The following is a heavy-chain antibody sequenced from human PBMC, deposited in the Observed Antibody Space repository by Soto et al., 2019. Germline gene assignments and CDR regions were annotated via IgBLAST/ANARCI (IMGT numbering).Heavy chain of an antibody. CDR1: GYILTELS. Sequence: AAVKVSCKVSGYILTELSMHWVRQAPGKGREWMGGFDPEDGETIYAQNFQGRVTMTEDTSTDTAYMELSSLRSEDTAVYYCAAKRIAMVRGVIIPQFYFDYWGQGTLVTVSS. V-gene: IGHV1-24*01. CDR3: AAKRIAMVRGVIIPQFYFDY. CDR2: FDPEDGET. J-gene: IGHJ4*02. D-gene: IGHD3-10*01.